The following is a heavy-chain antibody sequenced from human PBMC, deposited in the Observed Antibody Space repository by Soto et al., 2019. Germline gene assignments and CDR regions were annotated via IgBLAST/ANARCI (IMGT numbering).Heavy chain of an antibody. CDR1: GYTFTSSD. CDR2: MNHNSGNT. CDR3: ARTPICSYGQSSDY. D-gene: IGHD5-18*01. V-gene: IGHV1-8*01. Sequence: QLQLVQSGAEVKKTGASVKVSCKASGYTFTSSDIHWVRQATGQVLEWMGWMNHNSGNTGYAQKFQGRVTMTRNTSISTAYMGLSSLRSEDTAGYYCARTPICSYGQSSDYWGQGTLGTVSS. J-gene: IGHJ4*02.